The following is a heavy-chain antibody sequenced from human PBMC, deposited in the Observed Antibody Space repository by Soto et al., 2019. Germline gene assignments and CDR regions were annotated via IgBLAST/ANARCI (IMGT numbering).Heavy chain of an antibody. Sequence: QVQLQESGPGLVKPSETLSLTCTVSGGSISSYYWSWIRQPPGKGLEWIGYIYYSGSTNYNPSLKRRVTISVDTSKNQFSLKLSSVTAADTAEYYCARAFPSPRSWLFDYWGQVTLVTVSS. CDR3: ARAFPSPRSWLFDY. J-gene: IGHJ4*02. V-gene: IGHV4-59*01. D-gene: IGHD6-13*01. CDR1: GGSISSYY. CDR2: IYYSGST.